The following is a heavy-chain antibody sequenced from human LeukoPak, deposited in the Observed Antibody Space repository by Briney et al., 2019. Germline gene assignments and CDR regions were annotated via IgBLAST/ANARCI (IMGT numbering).Heavy chain of an antibody. J-gene: IGHJ4*02. Sequence: PGGSLRLSCAASGFTFSSYAMSWVRQAPGKGLEWVSAISGSGGSTYYADSVKGRFTISRDNSKNTLYLQMNSLRAEDTAVYYCAKSPSSGWYGVGYFDYWGQGTLVTVSS. D-gene: IGHD6-19*01. CDR3: AKSPSSGWYGVGYFDY. CDR1: GFTFSSYA. CDR2: ISGSGGST. V-gene: IGHV3-23*01.